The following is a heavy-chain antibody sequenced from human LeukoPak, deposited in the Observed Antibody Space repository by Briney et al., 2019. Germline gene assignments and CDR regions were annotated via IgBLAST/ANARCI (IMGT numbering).Heavy chain of an antibody. CDR1: GFHFSEYG. CDR3: AKDAVTYFGTAPFDI. V-gene: IGHV3-23*01. Sequence: GGSLRHFYEASGFHFSEYGMSWVRQAPGKGVEGVSGISGSGGITKYADSVKGRFTISRDNSKNTMYLQMNSLRAEDTAGYYCAKDAVTYFGTAPFDIWGQGTMVTVSS. D-gene: IGHD2-21*02. CDR2: ISGSGGIT. J-gene: IGHJ3*02.